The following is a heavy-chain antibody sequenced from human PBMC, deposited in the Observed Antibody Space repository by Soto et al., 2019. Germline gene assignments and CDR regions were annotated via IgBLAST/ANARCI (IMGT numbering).Heavy chain of an antibody. CDR3: AREDDGGDRDYYGLDV. Sequence: PSETLSLTCTVSGGSISTDHYHWTWIRQTPGKGLEWIGYIHYSGSIHFNPSLQSRVSMSVDTSKNLFSLTLSSVTAADTAVYFCAREDDGGDRDYYGLDVWGQGTTVTVS. D-gene: IGHD2-21*02. J-gene: IGHJ6*02. CDR2: IHYSGSI. CDR1: GGSISTDHYH. V-gene: IGHV4-30-4*01.